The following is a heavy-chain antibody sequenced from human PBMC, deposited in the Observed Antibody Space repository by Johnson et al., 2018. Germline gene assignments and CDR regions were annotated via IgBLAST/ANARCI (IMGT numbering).Heavy chain of an antibody. J-gene: IGHJ6*03. V-gene: IGHV3-66*02. Sequence: VQLVQSGGGLVQPGGSLRLSCAASGFNVSSNYMSWVRQAPGKGLEWVSVIYSGGYISYADSVKGRFTISRDNSKNTLYLQMNSLRADDTAVYYCARDRSGSMVTYRYYYMDVWVKGSTVAVSS. CDR1: GFNVSSNY. D-gene: IGHD2-21*02. CDR3: ARDRSGSMVTYRYYYMDV. CDR2: IYSGGYI.